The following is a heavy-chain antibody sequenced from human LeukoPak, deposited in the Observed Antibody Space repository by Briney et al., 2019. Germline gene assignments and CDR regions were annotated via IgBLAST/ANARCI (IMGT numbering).Heavy chain of an antibody. J-gene: IGHJ4*02. V-gene: IGHV3-23*01. Sequence: GGSLRLSCAASGFTFSSYAMSWVRQAPGKGLEWVSAISGSGGSTYYADSVKGRFTISRDNSKNTLYLQMNSLRAEDTAVNYCAKVSDCSGCSCYFIEFDYWGQGTLVTVSS. CDR3: AKVSDCSGCSCYFIEFDY. CDR1: GFTFSSYA. CDR2: ISGSGGST. D-gene: IGHD2-15*01.